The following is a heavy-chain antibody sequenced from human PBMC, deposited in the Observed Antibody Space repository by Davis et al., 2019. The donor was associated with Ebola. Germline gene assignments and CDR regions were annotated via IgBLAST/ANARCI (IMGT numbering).Heavy chain of an antibody. Sequence: KVSCKGSGYGFTNYWIGWVRQMPGKGLEWMGFIFPDDSDANYSPSFQGHVTIPADKSISTAYLQWSSLKASDTAMYYCASLRRTITGMDDAFDIWGQGTMVTVSS. CDR2: IFPDDSDA. D-gene: IGHD2-8*02. CDR3: ASLRRTITGMDDAFDI. J-gene: IGHJ3*02. V-gene: IGHV5-51*01. CDR1: GYGFTNYW.